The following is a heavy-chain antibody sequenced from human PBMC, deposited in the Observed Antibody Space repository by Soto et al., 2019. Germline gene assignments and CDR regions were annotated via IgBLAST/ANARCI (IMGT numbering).Heavy chain of an antibody. D-gene: IGHD2-15*01. V-gene: IGHV1-69*13. CDR1: GGTFSSYA. CDR3: ARDRGGGSYLNWFDP. Sequence: ASVKVSCKASGGTFSSYAISWVRQAPGQGLEWMGGIIPIFGTANYAQKFQGRVTITADESTSTAYMELSSLRSEDTAVYYCARDRGGGSYLNWFDPWGQGTLVTVSS. CDR2: IIPIFGTA. J-gene: IGHJ5*02.